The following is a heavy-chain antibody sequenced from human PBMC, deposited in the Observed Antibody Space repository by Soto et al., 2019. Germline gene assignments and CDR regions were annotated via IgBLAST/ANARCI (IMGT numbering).Heavy chain of an antibody. CDR2: ISAYNGNT. CDR3: ARDGYCSSTSCYAEYFQH. J-gene: IGHJ1*01. D-gene: IGHD2-2*03. Sequence: ASVKVSCKASGYTFTSYGISWVRQAPGQGLEWMGWISAYNGNTSYAQKLQGRVTMTTDTSTSTAYMELRSLRSDDTAVYYCARDGYCSSTSCYAEYFQHWGQGTLVTVSS. V-gene: IGHV1-18*01. CDR1: GYTFTSYG.